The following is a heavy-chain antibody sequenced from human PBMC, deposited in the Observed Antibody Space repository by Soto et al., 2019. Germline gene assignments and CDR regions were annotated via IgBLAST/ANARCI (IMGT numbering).Heavy chain of an antibody. CDR1: GFTLRSYG. CDR3: AGEDDSEGYNYDYFDC. D-gene: IGHD1-1*01. V-gene: IGHV3-33*01. J-gene: IGHJ4*02. Sequence: GGSLCLSCAASGFTLRSYGMHWVRQPPGKGLEWVAVICYDGSNNFYPDSMPARFTISSDTSKNTLYLQLNSLRAEDTAVYYWAGEDDSEGYNYDYFDCWGQGTQVTVYS. CDR2: ICYDGSNN.